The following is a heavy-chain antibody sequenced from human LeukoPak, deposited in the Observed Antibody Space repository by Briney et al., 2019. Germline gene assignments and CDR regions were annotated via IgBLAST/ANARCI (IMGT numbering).Heavy chain of an antibody. CDR2: IHYSGST. CDR3: ARRGLGTTPYFDY. CDR1: GGSMISSNYY. Sequence: SETLSLTCIVSGGSMISSNYYWGWIRQPPGRGLEWIGSIHYSGSTYYNPSLKSRVTISVDTSKNQFSLKLSSVTAADTAVYYCARRGLGTTPYFDYWGQGTLVTVSS. J-gene: IGHJ4*02. V-gene: IGHV4-39*01. D-gene: IGHD4-17*01.